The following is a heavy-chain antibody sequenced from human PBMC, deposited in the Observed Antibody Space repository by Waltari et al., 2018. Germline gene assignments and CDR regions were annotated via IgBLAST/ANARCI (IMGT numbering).Heavy chain of an antibody. Sequence: EVQLWESGGGLVQPGGSLRLSCAASVFPFHSYSMSWVRQAPGKRLECVSAISGCGGSTYYADSVKGRFTISRDNSKNTLYLRMNSLRAEDTAVYYCAKDASGYDSSGYYRWFDPWGQGTLVTVSS. V-gene: IGHV3-23*01. CDR3: AKDASGYDSSGYYRWFDP. CDR1: VFPFHSYS. D-gene: IGHD3-22*01. CDR2: ISGCGGST. J-gene: IGHJ5*02.